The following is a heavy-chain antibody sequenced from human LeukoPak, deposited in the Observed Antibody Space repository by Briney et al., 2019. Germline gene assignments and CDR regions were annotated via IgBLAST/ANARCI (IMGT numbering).Heavy chain of an antibody. CDR2: IKEDGSEK. V-gene: IGHV3-7*03. Sequence: GGSLRLSCAASGFTFSGYWMTWVRQAPGKGLEWVANIKEDGSEKYYADSVKGRFTISRDNSKNTLYLQMNSLRAEDTAVYYCAKMDGANDAFDIWGQGTMVTVSS. D-gene: IGHD2-8*01. CDR1: GFTFSGYW. CDR3: AKMDGANDAFDI. J-gene: IGHJ3*02.